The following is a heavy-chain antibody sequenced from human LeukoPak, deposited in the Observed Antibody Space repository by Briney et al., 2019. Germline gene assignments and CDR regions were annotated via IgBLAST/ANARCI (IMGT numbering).Heavy chain of an antibody. J-gene: IGHJ5*02. CDR3: TRDES. CDR1: GFTFRWYW. Sequence: GGSLGLSCAASGFTFRWYWMSWVRQAPGKGLEWVANIKQDGSERYYVDSVRGRFTISRDNAKNSLYLQMNSLRAEDTAVYCCTRDESWGRGTLVTVSS. CDR2: IKQDGSER. V-gene: IGHV3-7*01.